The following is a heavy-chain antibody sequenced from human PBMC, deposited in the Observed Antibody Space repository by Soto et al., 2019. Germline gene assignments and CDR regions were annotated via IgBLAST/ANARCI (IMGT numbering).Heavy chain of an antibody. CDR1: GFTFSSYG. J-gene: IGHJ5*02. Sequence: QVQLVESGGGVVQPGRSLRLSCAASGFTFSSYGMHWVRQAPGKGLEWVAVISYDGSNKYYADSVKCRFTISRDNSKNTLYLQMNSLRAEDTAVYYCAKGRYCSGGSCYDWFDPWGQGTLVTVSS. V-gene: IGHV3-30*18. CDR2: ISYDGSNK. CDR3: AKGRYCSGGSCYDWFDP. D-gene: IGHD2-15*01.